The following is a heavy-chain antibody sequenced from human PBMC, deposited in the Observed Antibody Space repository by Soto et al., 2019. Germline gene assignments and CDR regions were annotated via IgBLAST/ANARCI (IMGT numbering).Heavy chain of an antibody. CDR3: ARPKSKYSSSWYGSVCFDP. J-gene: IGHJ5*02. D-gene: IGHD6-13*01. Sequence: QLQLQESGPGLVKPSETLSLTCTVSGGSISSSSYYWGWIRQPPGKGLEWIGSIYYSGSTYYNPSHKSRVTISVDTSMNQFSLKLSSVTAADTAVYYCARPKSKYSSSWYGSVCFDPWGQGTLVTVSS. CDR2: IYYSGST. V-gene: IGHV4-39*01. CDR1: GGSISSSSYY.